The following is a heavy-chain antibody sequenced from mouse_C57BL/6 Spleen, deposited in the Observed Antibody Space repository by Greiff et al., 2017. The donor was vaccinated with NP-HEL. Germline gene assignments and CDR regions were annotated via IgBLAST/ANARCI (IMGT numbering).Heavy chain of an antibody. CDR3: ARGDSNYQAWFAY. CDR2: IYPGDGDT. D-gene: IGHD2-5*01. V-gene: IGHV1-82*01. J-gene: IGHJ3*01. Sequence: QVQLQQSGPELVKPGASVKISCKASGYAFSSSWMNWVKQRPGKGLEWIGRIYPGDGDTNYNGKFKGKATLTADKCSSTAYMQLSSLTSEDSAVYCCARGDSNYQAWFAYWGQGTLVTVSA. CDR1: GYAFSSSW.